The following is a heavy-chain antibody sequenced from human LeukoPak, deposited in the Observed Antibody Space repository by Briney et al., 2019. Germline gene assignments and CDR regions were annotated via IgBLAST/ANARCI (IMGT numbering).Heavy chain of an antibody. CDR2: IYPGDSDT. J-gene: IGHJ4*02. Sequence: GESLKISCKGSGYGFTSYWIGWVRQMPGKGLEWMGIIYPGDSDTRYSPSFQGQVTVSADKSISTAYLQWSSLKASDTAMYYCAIYDSVTAAHQGYFDYWGQGTLVTVSS. D-gene: IGHD2-2*01. V-gene: IGHV5-51*01. CDR1: GYGFTSYW. CDR3: AIYDSVTAAHQGYFDY.